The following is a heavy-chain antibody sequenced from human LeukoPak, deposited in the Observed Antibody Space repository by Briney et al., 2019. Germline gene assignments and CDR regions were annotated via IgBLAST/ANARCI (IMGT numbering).Heavy chain of an antibody. CDR3: ARAHLSSGYSPNDY. D-gene: IGHD3-22*01. CDR1: GYTFTSYG. J-gene: IGHJ4*02. V-gene: IGHV1-18*01. Sequence: GASVKVSCKASGYTFTSYGISWVRQAPGQGLEWMGWISAYNGNTNYAQKLQGRVTMTTDTSTSTAYMELRSLRSDDTAVYYCARAHLSSGYSPNDYWGQGTLVTVPS. CDR2: ISAYNGNT.